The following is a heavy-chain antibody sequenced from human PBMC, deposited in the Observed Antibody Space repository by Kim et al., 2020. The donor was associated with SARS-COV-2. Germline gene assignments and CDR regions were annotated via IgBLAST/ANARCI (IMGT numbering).Heavy chain of an antibody. CDR3: AKGRFGESLYYYYGMDV. CDR1: GFTFDDYA. J-gene: IGHJ6*01. D-gene: IGHD3-10*01. V-gene: IGHV3-9*01. Sequence: GGSLRLSCAASGFTFDDYAMHWVRQAPGKGLEWVSGISWNSGSIGYADSVKGRFTISRDNAKNSLYLQMNSLRAEDTALYYCAKGRFGESLYYYYGMDV. CDR2: ISWNSGSI.